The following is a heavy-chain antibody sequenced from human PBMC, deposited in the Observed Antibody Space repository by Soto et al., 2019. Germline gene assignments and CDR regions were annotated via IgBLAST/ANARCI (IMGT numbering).Heavy chain of an antibody. V-gene: IGHV4-59*02. CDR1: GASVSSYY. CDR3: ASGGQGYDFWSGYSYDEYLPY. J-gene: IGHJ4*02. Sequence: SENLSLTCSVSGASVSSYYWSWIRQPPGKGLEWIGYISYSGSTNYNPSLKNRVTISVDTSKNQFSLKLSSVTAADTAVYYCASGGQGYDFWSGYSYDEYLPYWGQGTLVTV. D-gene: IGHD3-3*01. CDR2: ISYSGST.